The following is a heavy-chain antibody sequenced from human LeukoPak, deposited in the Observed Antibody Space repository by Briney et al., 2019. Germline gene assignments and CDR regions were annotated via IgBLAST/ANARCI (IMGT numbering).Heavy chain of an antibody. CDR2: IYYSGST. CDR3: ARQAAAKQSALDY. D-gene: IGHD2-2*01. Sequence: SETLSLTCTVSGGSISSSSYYWGWIRQPPGKGLEWIGSIYYSGSTYYNPSLKSRVTISVDTSKNQFSLKLSSVTAADTAVYYCARQAAAKQSALDYWGQGTLVTVSS. V-gene: IGHV4-39*01. CDR1: GGSISSSSYY. J-gene: IGHJ4*02.